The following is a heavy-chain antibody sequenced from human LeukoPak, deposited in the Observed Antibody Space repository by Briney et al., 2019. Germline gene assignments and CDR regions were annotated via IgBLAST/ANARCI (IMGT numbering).Heavy chain of an antibody. CDR1: GFTFSSYG. J-gene: IGHJ6*02. V-gene: IGHV3-30*03. CDR2: ISYDGSNK. Sequence: GGSLRLSCAASGFTFSSYGMHWVRQAPGKGLEWVAVISYDGSNKYYADSVKGRFTISRDNSKNMLYLQMNSLRAEDTAVYYCARDTQQWLAVYGMDVWGQGTTVTVSS. D-gene: IGHD6-19*01. CDR3: ARDTQQWLAVYGMDV.